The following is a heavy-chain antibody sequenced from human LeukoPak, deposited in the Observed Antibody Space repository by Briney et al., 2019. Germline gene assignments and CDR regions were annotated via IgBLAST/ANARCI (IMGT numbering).Heavy chain of an antibody. J-gene: IGHJ4*02. V-gene: IGHV6-1*01. CDR3: ARGKYTSFDN. CDR1: GDSIFTNNVA. CDR2: TYYRPKRSF. D-gene: IGHD6-6*01. Sequence: SQTLSLTCAISGDSIFTNNVAWNWIRQSPSRGLEWLGRTYYRPKRSFDYAVSVKSRITINADTSKNQFSLQLSSVTPEDTAVYYCARGKYTSFDNWGQGTLVTVSS.